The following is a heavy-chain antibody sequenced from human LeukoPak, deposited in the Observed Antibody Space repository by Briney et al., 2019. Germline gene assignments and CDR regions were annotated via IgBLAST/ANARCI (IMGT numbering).Heavy chain of an antibody. J-gene: IGHJ4*02. CDR3: ARAIVVPAAIYYFDY. V-gene: IGHV4-59*01. CDR2: IYYSGST. D-gene: IGHD2-2*02. CDR1: GGSISSYY. Sequence: PSETQSLTCTVSGGSISSYYWSWIRQPPGKGLEWIGYIYYSGSTNYNPSLKSRVTISVDTSKNQFSLKLSSVTAADTAVYYCARAIVVPAAIYYFDYWGQGTLVTVSS.